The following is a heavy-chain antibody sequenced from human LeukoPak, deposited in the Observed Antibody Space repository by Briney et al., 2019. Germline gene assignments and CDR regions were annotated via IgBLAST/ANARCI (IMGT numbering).Heavy chain of an antibody. J-gene: IGHJ2*01. CDR3: ARDRAFLETGFDL. D-gene: IGHD3-3*01. V-gene: IGHV4-59*01. CDR2: IYYSGST. Sequence: SETLSLTCTVSGGSMSSYYWSWIRQPPGKGLEWIGYIYYSGSTNYNPSLKSRVTISVDTSKNQFSLKLSSVTAADTAVYYCARDRAFLETGFDLWGRGTLVTVSS. CDR1: GGSMSSYY.